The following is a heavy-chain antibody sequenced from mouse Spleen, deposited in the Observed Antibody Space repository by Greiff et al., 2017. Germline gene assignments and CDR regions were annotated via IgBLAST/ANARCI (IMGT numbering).Heavy chain of an antibody. J-gene: IGHJ4*01. V-gene: IGHV5-17*01. Sequence: EVQLVESGGGLVKPGGSLKLSCAASGFTFSDYGMHWVRQAPEKGLEWVAYISSGSSTIYYADTVKGRFTISRDNAKNTLFLQMTSLRSEDTAMYYCARWVYYDYDGSLYAMDYWGQGTSVTVSS. D-gene: IGHD2-4*01. CDR1: GFTFSDYG. CDR2: ISSGSSTI. CDR3: ARWVYYDYDGSLYAMDY.